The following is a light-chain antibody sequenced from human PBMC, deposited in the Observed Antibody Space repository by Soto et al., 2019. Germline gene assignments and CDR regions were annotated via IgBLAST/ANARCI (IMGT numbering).Light chain of an antibody. CDR3: QQSYSSPPT. Sequence: DIQMTQSPSSLSASVGDRVTITCRASQSIANYLNWYQQKPGKAPKLLIFAASSLQSGDPSRFSGSRSGPDFTLTISSLQPEDFATYYCQQSYSSPPTFGQGTKVDIK. CDR2: AAS. CDR1: QSIANY. J-gene: IGKJ1*01. V-gene: IGKV1-39*01.